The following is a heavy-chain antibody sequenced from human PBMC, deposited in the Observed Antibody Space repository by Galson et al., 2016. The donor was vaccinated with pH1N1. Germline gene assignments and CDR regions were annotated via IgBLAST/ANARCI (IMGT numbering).Heavy chain of an antibody. J-gene: IGHJ4*02. CDR3: ARLWYGEYIDY. Sequence: TLSLTCTVSGASISNSNYYWGWIRQPPGKGLEWIANIYYSGITYYDASLKSRVTISVDTSKKQFSLKLNSVIAADTAVYYCARLWYGEYIDYGGQGTRVSVSS. D-gene: IGHD3-10*01. CDR1: GASISNSNYY. V-gene: IGHV4-39*01. CDR2: IYYSGIT.